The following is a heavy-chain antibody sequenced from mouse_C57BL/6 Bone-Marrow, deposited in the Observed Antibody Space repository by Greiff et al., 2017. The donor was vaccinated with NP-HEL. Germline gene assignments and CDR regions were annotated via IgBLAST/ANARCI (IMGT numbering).Heavy chain of an antibody. V-gene: IGHV5-6*01. J-gene: IGHJ2*01. Sequence: DVHLVESGGDLVKPGGSLKLSCAASGFTFSSYGMSWVRQTPDKRLAWVATISSGCSYPYYPDSVKGRFTISRDNAKNTLYLQMRSLKSEDTAMYYCARHYYSNYFDYWGQGTTLTVSS. CDR1: GFTFSSYG. D-gene: IGHD2-5*01. CDR2: ISSGCSYP. CDR3: ARHYYSNYFDY.